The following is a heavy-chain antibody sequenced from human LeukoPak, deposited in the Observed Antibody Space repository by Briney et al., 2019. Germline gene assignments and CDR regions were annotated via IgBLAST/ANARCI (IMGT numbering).Heavy chain of an antibody. CDR1: GFTFSSYA. Sequence: PGGSLRLSCAASGFTFSSYAMHWVRQAPGKGLEWVAVISYDAKKKSYADSVKGRFTISRDNSKNTLYLEMNSLRTEDTAVYYCAKGLSEKYSFDYWGQGALVTVSS. V-gene: IGHV3-30*04. J-gene: IGHJ4*02. CDR2: ISYDAKKK. CDR3: AKGLSEKYSFDY. D-gene: IGHD5/OR15-5a*01.